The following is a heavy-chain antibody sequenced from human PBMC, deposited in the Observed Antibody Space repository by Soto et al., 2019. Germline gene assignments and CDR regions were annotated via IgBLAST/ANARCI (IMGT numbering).Heavy chain of an antibody. V-gene: IGHV4-31*03. J-gene: IGHJ6*02. CDR1: GGSISSGGYY. CDR3: AREIRGIAVAGSPYFYYAMDV. D-gene: IGHD6-19*01. CDR2: IYYSGST. Sequence: QVQLQESGPGLVKPSQTLSLTCTVSGGSISSGGYYWSWIRQHPGKGLEWIGNIYYSGSTYYNPSLKSRLTISVDTSKNQFSLKLSSVTAADTAVYYCAREIRGIAVAGSPYFYYAMDVWGQGTTVTVSS.